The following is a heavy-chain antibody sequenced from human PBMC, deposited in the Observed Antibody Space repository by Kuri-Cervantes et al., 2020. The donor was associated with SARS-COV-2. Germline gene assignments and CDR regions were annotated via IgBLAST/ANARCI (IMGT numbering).Heavy chain of an antibody. CDR1: GGSISSGDYY. V-gene: IGHV4-30-4*08. D-gene: IGHD2-2*01. Sequence: SETLSLTCTVSGGSISSGDYYWSWIRQPPGKGLEWIGYIYYSGSTYYNPSLKSRVTISVDTSKNQFSLKLSSVTAADTAVYYCASPYQKYCSSTSCSENFDYWGQGTLVTVSS. CDR3: ASPYQKYCSSTSCSENFDY. CDR2: IYYSGST. J-gene: IGHJ4*02.